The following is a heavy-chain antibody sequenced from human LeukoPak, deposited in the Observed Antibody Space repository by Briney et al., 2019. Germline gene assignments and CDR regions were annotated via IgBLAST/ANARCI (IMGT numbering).Heavy chain of an antibody. J-gene: IGHJ4*02. CDR3: ARGRETYNFDY. V-gene: IGHV3-30*19. Sequence: GGSLRLSCTASGFTFNTYAMHWVRQAPGKGLEWVAVISYDGSNMYYADSVKGRFTISRDNYINTLYLQMNSLRPEDMATFYCARGRETYNFDYWGQGTLVTVSS. CDR1: GFTFNTYA. CDR2: ISYDGSNM. D-gene: IGHD5-18*01.